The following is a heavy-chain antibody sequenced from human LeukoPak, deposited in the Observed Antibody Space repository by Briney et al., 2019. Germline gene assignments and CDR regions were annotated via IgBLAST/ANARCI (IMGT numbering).Heavy chain of an antibody. V-gene: IGHV1-69*01. CDR1: GGTFSSYA. J-gene: IGHJ6*03. CDR2: IIPIFGTA. Sequence: GASVKVSCKASGGTFSSYAISWVRQAPGQGLEWMGGIIPIFGTANYAQKFQGRVTITADESTSTAYMELSSLRSEDTAMYYCARDQAEEDYYYYYMDVWGKGTTVTVSS. CDR3: ARDQAEEDYYYYYMDV.